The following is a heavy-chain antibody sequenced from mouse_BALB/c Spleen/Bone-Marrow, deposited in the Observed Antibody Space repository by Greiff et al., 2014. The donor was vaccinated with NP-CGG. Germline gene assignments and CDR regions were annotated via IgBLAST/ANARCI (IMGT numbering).Heavy chain of an antibody. J-gene: IGHJ4*01. V-gene: IGHV2-5*01. D-gene: IGHD4-1*02. CDR3: AATGAWAMDY. CDR1: GFSLTTYG. CDR2: IWRSENT. Sequence: QVQLKESGPGLVKPSQSLSISCTASGFSLTTYGIHWVRQSPGKGLEWLGVIWRSENTDYNAAFMSRLSITKDNSKSQVFFKMNSLQADDTAIYYCAATGAWAMDYWGQGTSVTVPS.